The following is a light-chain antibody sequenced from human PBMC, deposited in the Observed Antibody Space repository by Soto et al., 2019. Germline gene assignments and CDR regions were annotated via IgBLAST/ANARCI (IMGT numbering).Light chain of an antibody. CDR1: SSDVGSHNR. CDR2: DVS. V-gene: IGLV2-18*02. CDR3: SSYTSSSTYV. Sequence: QSVLTQPPSVSGSPGQSVTISCTGSSSDVGSHNRVSWYQQPPGTAPKLMIYDVSNRPSGVPDRFSGSKSGNTAPLTISGLQAEDEADYYCSSYTSSSTYVFGTGTKFTVL. J-gene: IGLJ1*01.